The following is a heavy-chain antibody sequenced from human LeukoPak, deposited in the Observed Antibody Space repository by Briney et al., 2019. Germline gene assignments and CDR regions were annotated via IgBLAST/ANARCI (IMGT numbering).Heavy chain of an antibody. Sequence: ASVKVSRKASGGTFSSYAISWVRQAPGQGLEWMGGIIPIFGTANYAQKFQGRVTITADESTSTAYMELSSLRSEDTAVYYCARARSPYYYDSSGYYNFDYWGQGTLVTVSS. CDR3: ARARSPYYYDSSGYYNFDY. CDR2: IIPIFGTA. J-gene: IGHJ4*02. V-gene: IGHV1-69*13. CDR1: GGTFSSYA. D-gene: IGHD3-22*01.